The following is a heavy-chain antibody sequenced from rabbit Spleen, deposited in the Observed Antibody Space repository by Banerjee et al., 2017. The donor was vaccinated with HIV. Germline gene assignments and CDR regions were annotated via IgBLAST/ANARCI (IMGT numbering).Heavy chain of an antibody. CDR3: ARDTASSFSSYGMAL. Sequence: QSLEESGGDLVKPGASLTLTCTASGFSFNVNYDMCWVRQAPGKGLEWIGCIYTGNGKTYYASWAKGRFTISKTSSTTVTLQMTSLTAADTATYFCARDTASSFSSYGMALWGQGTLVTVS. D-gene: IGHD8-1*01. V-gene: IGHV1S40*01. CDR1: GFSFNVNYD. CDR2: IYTGNGKT. J-gene: IGHJ6*01.